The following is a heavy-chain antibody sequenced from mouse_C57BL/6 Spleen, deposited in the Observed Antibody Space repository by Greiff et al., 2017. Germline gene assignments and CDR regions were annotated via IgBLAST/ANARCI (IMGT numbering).Heavy chain of an antibody. V-gene: IGHV1-64*01. Sequence: QVQLQQPGAELVKPGASVKLSCKASGSTFPSYWMHWVKQRPEQGLEWIGLIHPNRGSTNYNEKFKSKATLTVDKSSSTAYMQLSSLTSEDSAVYYCASYYGNYYYAMDYWGQGTSVTVSS. CDR2: IHPNRGST. J-gene: IGHJ4*01. CDR1: GSTFPSYW. D-gene: IGHD2-1*01. CDR3: ASYYGNYYYAMDY.